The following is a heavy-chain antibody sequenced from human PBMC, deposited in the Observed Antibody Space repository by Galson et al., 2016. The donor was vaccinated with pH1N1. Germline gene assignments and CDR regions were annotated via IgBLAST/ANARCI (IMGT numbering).Heavy chain of an antibody. D-gene: IGHD7-27*01. CDR2: VNGAGGQT. Sequence: SLRLSCAASGFTFTNYGMTWVRQAPGKGLGWVSNVNGAGGQTYYSDSVKGRFTISRDNSRNMLFLQMNSLTVEDTAVYYCAKDLPTSWDFDSWGRGTLVIVSS. CDR3: AKDLPTSWDFDS. CDR1: GFTFTNYG. J-gene: IGHJ4*02. V-gene: IGHV3-23*01.